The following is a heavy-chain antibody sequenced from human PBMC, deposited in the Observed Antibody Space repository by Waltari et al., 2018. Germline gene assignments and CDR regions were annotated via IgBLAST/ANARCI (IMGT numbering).Heavy chain of an antibody. D-gene: IGHD5-18*01. CDR1: GFTFSSYW. CDR3: ARVEYSYGPYCFDS. J-gene: IGHJ4*02. CDR2: ISSNENTT. Sequence: EVQLVESGGGLVQPGGSLRLSCEASGFTFSSYWMHWVRHAPGKGLVWVSRISSNENTTTYADSVKGRFTISRDNAKNTLYLQMNSLRAEDTAVYYCARVEYSYGPYCFDSWGQGTPVTVSS. V-gene: IGHV3-74*01.